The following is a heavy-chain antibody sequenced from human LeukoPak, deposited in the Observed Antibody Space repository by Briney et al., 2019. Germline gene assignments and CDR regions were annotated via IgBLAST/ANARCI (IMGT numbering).Heavy chain of an antibody. CDR1: GFTFSSYA. CDR3: ARGVKRGRWFDP. Sequence: GSLRLSCAASGFTFSSYAMHWVRQAPGKGLEWIGEINHSGSTNYNPSLKSRVTISVDTSKNQFSLKLSSVTAADTAVYYCARGVKRGRWFDPWGQGTLVTVSS. J-gene: IGHJ5*02. V-gene: IGHV4-34*01. CDR2: INHSGST. D-gene: IGHD1-14*01.